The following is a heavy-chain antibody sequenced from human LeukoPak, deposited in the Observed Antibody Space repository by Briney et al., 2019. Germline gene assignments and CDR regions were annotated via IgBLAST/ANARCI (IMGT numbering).Heavy chain of an antibody. D-gene: IGHD3-22*01. V-gene: IGHV3-23*01. J-gene: IGHJ4*02. Sequence: SGGSLRLSCVASGFTFSSHAMSWVRQAAGKGLEWVSSTSSSGETTYYADSVKGRFTISRDNSRNTLYLQMNSLRAEDTAVYYCAKDRPNYYGTNGHYYRRDGDCWGQGTLVTVSS. CDR3: AKDRPNYYGTNGHYYRRDGDC. CDR1: GFTFSSHA. CDR2: TSSSGETT.